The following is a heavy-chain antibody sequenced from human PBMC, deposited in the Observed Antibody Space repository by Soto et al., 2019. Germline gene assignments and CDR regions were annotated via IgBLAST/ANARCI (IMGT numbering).Heavy chain of an antibody. D-gene: IGHD1-26*01. CDR2: IWYDGSNK. CDR1: GFTFSSYG. CDR3: ARDSPPYSGSYGPIDY. V-gene: IGHV3-33*01. Sequence: PGGSLRLSCAASGFTFSSYGMHWVRQAPGKGMEWVAVIWYDGSNKYYADSVKGRFTISRDNSKNTLYLQMNSLRAEDTAVYYCARDSPPYSGSYGPIDYWGQGTLVTVSS. J-gene: IGHJ4*02.